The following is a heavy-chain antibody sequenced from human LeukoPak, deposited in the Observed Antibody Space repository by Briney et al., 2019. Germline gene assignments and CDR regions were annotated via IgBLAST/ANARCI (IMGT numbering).Heavy chain of an antibody. J-gene: IGHJ4*02. V-gene: IGHV4-38-2*01. CDR3: ARQQYQLLFGGY. CDR1: GYSISSGYY. CDR2: IYHSGST. D-gene: IGHD2-2*01. Sequence: SESLSLTCAVPGYSISSGYYWGWIRQPPGKGLEWIGSIYHSGSTYYNPSLKSRVTISIDQSKNQFSLQLGSVTAPERAVHFVARQQYQLLFGGYWGQGTLVTVSS.